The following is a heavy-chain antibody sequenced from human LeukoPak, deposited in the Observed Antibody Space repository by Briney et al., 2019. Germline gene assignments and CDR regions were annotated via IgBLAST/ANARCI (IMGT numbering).Heavy chain of an antibody. CDR2: IYTSGST. CDR3: ARDTQIFSALKNYHYYGMDV. J-gene: IGHJ6*02. V-gene: IGHV4-4*07. Sequence: SETLSLACTDSGGSISSYYWSWIRQSAGKGLERIRRIYTSGSTNYNPSLKSRVAMSIDTSKNQFSLKLSSVTVADTGVYYCARDTQIFSALKNYHYYGMDVWGQGTTVTVSS. CDR1: GGSISSYY.